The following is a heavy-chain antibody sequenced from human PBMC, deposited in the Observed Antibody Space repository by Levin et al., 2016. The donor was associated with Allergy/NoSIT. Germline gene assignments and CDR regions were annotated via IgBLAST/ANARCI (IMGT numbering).Heavy chain of an antibody. Sequence: WVRQAPGQGLEWMGGIIPIFGTANYAQKFQGRVTITADKSTSTAYMELSSLRSEDTAVYYCARGIAAAGDYYYYGMDVWGQGTTVTVSS. CDR3: ARGIAAAGDYYYYGMDV. J-gene: IGHJ6*02. V-gene: IGHV1-69*06. D-gene: IGHD6-13*01. CDR2: IIPIFGTA.